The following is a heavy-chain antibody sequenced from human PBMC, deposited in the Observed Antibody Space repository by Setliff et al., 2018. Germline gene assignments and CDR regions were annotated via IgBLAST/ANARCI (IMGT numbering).Heavy chain of an antibody. CDR3: ASGRRDSYNFADWYFDL. V-gene: IGHV4-61*02. CDR2: IYTSGSP. Sequence: PSETLSLTCTLSGGSISSGNHFWSWIRQPAGKGLEWIGRIYTSGSPKYIPSLKSRVTMSVDTSKNQFSLRLDSVTAADPAVYYCASGRRDSYNFADWYFDLWGHGTLVTVSS. D-gene: IGHD1-1*01. CDR1: GGSISSGNHF. J-gene: IGHJ2*01.